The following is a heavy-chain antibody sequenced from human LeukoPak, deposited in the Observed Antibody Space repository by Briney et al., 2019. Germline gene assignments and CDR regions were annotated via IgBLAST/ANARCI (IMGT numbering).Heavy chain of an antibody. CDR3: AREKNYDSSGYYYYY. CDR2: IIPIFGTA. V-gene: IGHV1-69*13. D-gene: IGHD3-22*01. Sequence: ASVKVSCKASGGTFSSYAISWVRQAPGQGLEWMGGIIPIFGTANYAQKFQGRVTITADESTSTAYMELSSLRSEDTAVYYCAREKNYDSSGYYYYYWGQGTLVTVSS. J-gene: IGHJ4*02. CDR1: GGTFSSYA.